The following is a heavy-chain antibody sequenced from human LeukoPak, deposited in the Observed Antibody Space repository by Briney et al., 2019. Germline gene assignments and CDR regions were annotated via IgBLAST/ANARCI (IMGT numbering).Heavy chain of an antibody. J-gene: IGHJ4*02. Sequence: GGSVRLSCAASGFTFSSYAMSWVRQAPGKGLEWVSAISGSGCSTYYADSVKGLFTISRDNSKNTLYLQMNSLRAEDTAVYYCAKDGYGDYVFDYWGQGTLVTVSS. CDR2: ISGSGCST. CDR3: AKDGYGDYVFDY. V-gene: IGHV3-23*01. CDR1: GFTFSSYA. D-gene: IGHD4-17*01.